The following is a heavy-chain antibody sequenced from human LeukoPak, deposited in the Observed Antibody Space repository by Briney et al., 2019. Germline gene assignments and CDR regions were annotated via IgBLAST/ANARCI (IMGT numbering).Heavy chain of an antibody. CDR2: IYYSGST. D-gene: IGHD3-10*01. CDR1: GGSISSYY. J-gene: IGHJ4*02. CDR3: ARYPGLEGAGSKGAFDY. V-gene: IGHV4-59*01. Sequence: PSETLSLTCTVSGGSISSYYWSWIRQPPGKGLEWIGYIYYSGSTNYNPSLKSRVTISADMSKNQFSLKLRSVTAADTAVYYCARYPGLEGAGSKGAFDYWGQGTLVTVSS.